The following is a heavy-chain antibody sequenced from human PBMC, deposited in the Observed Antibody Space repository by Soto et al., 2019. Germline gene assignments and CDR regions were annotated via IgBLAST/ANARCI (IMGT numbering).Heavy chain of an antibody. CDR3: ATAQPKNYYYYGMDV. V-gene: IGHV1-24*01. CDR1: GYTLTELS. Sequence: ASVKVSCKVSGYTLTELSMHWVRQAPGKGLEWMGGFDPEDGETIYAQKFQGRVTMTEDTSTDTAYMELGSLRSEDTAVYYCATAQPKNYYYYGMDVWGQGTTVTVSS. CDR2: FDPEDGET. J-gene: IGHJ6*02. D-gene: IGHD6-13*01.